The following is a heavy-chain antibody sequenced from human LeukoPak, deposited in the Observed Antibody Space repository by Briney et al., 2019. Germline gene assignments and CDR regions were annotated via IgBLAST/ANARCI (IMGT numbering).Heavy chain of an antibody. Sequence: GGSLRLSCAASGFTFSNYWMHWVRQAPGKGLEWVAVISYDGSNKYYADSVKGRFTISRDNSKNTLYLQMNSLRAEDTAVYYCARGGDILTGYYNVIRDPTLYYFDYWGQGTLVTVSS. D-gene: IGHD3-9*01. CDR1: GFTFSNYW. CDR3: ARGGDILTGYYNVIRDPTLYYFDY. V-gene: IGHV3-30-3*01. CDR2: ISYDGSNK. J-gene: IGHJ4*02.